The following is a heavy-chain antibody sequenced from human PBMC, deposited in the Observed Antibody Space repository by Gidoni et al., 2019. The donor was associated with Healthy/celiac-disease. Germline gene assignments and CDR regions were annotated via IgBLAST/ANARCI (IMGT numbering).Heavy chain of an antibody. Sequence: QVQLQESGTGLVKPSQPLSLTCTVSGGSISSGDYSLRWIRPPPRKGLALIGYIYYSGSTYYNPSLKSRVTISVDTSMNQFSLKLSSVTAADTAVYYRARVGVVVPAAIHGYYFDYWGQGTLVTVSS. CDR2: IYYSGST. D-gene: IGHD2-2*02. CDR3: ARVGVVVPAAIHGYYFDY. J-gene: IGHJ4*02. V-gene: IGHV4-30-4*01. CDR1: GGSISSGDYS.